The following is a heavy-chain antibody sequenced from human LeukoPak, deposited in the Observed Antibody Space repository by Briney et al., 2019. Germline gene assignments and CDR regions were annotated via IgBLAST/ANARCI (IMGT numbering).Heavy chain of an antibody. D-gene: IGHD2-21*02. V-gene: IGHV1-69*04. Sequence: SVKVSCKASGGTFSSYAISWVRQAPGHGIEWMGRIIPILGIANYAQKFQGRVTITADESTSTAYMELSSLRSEDTAVYYCARWVVVTATEPLFDYWGQGTLVTVSS. J-gene: IGHJ4*02. CDR3: ARWVVVTATEPLFDY. CDR2: IIPILGIA. CDR1: GGTFSSYA.